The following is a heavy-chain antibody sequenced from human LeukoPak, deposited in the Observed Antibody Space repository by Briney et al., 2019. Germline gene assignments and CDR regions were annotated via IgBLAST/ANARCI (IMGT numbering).Heavy chain of an antibody. V-gene: IGHV1-69*13. CDR1: GGTFSSYA. D-gene: IGHD6-19*01. J-gene: IGHJ4*02. CDR2: IIPIFGTA. Sequence: GASVTVSCTASGGTFSSYAISWVRQAPGQGLEWMGGIIPIFGTANYAQKFQGRVTITADESTSTAYMELSSLRSEDTAVYYCAREGEGGAGPYFDYWGQGTLVTVSS. CDR3: AREGEGGAGPYFDY.